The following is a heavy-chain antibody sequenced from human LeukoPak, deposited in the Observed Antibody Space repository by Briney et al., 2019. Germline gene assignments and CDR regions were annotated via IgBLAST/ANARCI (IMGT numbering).Heavy chain of an antibody. V-gene: IGHV3-66*01. J-gene: IGHJ4*02. D-gene: IGHD6-13*01. Sequence: GGSLRLSCAASGFTFSSYAMSWVRQAPGKGLEWVSVIYSGGSTYYADSAKGRFTISRDNSKNTLYLQMNSLRAEDTAVYYCARDKDSSSWYGYWGQGTLVTVSS. CDR1: GFTFSSYA. CDR2: IYSGGST. CDR3: ARDKDSSSWYGY.